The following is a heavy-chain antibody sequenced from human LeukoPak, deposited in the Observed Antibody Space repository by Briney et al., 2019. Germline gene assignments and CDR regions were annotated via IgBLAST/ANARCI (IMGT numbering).Heavy chain of an antibody. J-gene: IGHJ4*02. D-gene: IGHD3-22*01. V-gene: IGHV3-49*04. CDR2: IRSKAYGGTT. Sequence: PGGSLRLSCTASGFTFGDYAMSWVRQAPGKGLEWVGFIRSKAYGGTTEYAASVKGRFTISRDDSKSIAYLQMNSLKTEDTAVYYCTRDYYDSSHFDYWGQGTLVTVSS. CDR3: TRDYYDSSHFDY. CDR1: GFTFGDYA.